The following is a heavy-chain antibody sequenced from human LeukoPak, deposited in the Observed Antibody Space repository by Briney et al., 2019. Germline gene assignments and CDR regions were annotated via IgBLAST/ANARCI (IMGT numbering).Heavy chain of an antibody. D-gene: IGHD6-6*01. CDR1: GASISSYY. CDR3: ARDIGSSAGYNWFDP. V-gene: IGHV4-59*01. J-gene: IGHJ5*02. Sequence: SETLSLTCTVSGASISSYYWSWIRHPPGKGLEWIGYIYYSGSTNYNPSLKSRVTISVDTSKNQFSLKLSSVTAADTAVYYCARDIGSSAGYNWFDPWGQGTLVTV. CDR2: IYYSGST.